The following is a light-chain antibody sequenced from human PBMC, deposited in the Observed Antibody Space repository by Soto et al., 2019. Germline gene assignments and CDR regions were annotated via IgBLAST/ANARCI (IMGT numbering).Light chain of an antibody. V-gene: IGLV2-14*01. CDR2: EVS. J-gene: IGLJ1*01. CDR3: SSYTTSTSLDRV. CDR1: SSDVGGYKY. Sequence: QSVLSQPASVSGSPGPSITISCTGTSSDVGGYKYVSWYQQHPGKAPKLMIYEVSNRPSGISNRFSGSKSGNTASLTISGLQAEDEADYYCSSYTTSTSLDRVFGTGTKVTVL.